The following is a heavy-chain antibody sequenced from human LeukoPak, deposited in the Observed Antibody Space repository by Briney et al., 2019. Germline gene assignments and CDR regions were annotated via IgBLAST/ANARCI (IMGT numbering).Heavy chain of an antibody. D-gene: IGHD3-10*01. Sequence: SVKVSCKASGYTFTSYTISWVRQAPGQGLEWMGRIIPILGIANYAQKFQGRVTITADKSTSTAYMELSSLRSEDTAVYYCARDHPSIGGSDVWGQGTLVTVSS. CDR2: IIPILGIA. V-gene: IGHV1-69*04. CDR1: GYTFTSYT. CDR3: ARDHPSIGGSDV. J-gene: IGHJ4*02.